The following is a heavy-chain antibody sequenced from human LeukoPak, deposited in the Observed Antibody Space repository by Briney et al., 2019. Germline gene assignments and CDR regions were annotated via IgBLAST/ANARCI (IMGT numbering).Heavy chain of an antibody. D-gene: IGHD6-19*01. Sequence: GGSLRLSCAASGFTFSSYGMHWVRQAPGKGLEWVAFIRNDGNKKNYAESVKGRFTISRDNSRNTLYLQMDSLSAEDTAVYYCVKGLWIAVAGTLDYWGQGTLVTVSS. CDR1: GFTFSSYG. CDR2: IRNDGNKK. J-gene: IGHJ4*02. V-gene: IGHV3-30*02. CDR3: VKGLWIAVAGTLDY.